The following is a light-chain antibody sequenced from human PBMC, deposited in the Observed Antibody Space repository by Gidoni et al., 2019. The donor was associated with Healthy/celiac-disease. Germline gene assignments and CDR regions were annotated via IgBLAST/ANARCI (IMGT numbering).Light chain of an antibody. CDR3: QQSYRT. Sequence: DIQMTQSPSSLSASVGDRVTITCRASQSISSYLNWYQQKPGKAPKLLNYAASSLQSGVPSRFSGSGSGTDFTLTISSLQPEDFATYYCQQSYRTFGQGTKVEIK. CDR2: AAS. V-gene: IGKV1-39*01. J-gene: IGKJ1*01. CDR1: QSISSY.